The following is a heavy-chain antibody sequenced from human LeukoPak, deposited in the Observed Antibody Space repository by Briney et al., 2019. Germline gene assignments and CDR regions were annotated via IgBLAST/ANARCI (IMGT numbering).Heavy chain of an antibody. CDR1: GFTFSSYG. J-gene: IGHJ4*02. Sequence: PGGSLRLSCAASGFTFSSYGMHWVRQAPGKGLEWVAFIRYDGSNKYYADSVKGRFTISRDNSKNTLYLQMNSLRAEDTAVYYSARDRGSSGWLDYWGQGTLVTVSS. CDR2: IRYDGSNK. D-gene: IGHD6-19*01. CDR3: ARDRGSSGWLDY. V-gene: IGHV3-30*02.